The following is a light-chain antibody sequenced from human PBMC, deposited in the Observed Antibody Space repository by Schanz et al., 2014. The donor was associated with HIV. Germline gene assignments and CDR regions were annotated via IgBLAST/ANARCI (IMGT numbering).Light chain of an antibody. CDR1: SSNIGAGYD. J-gene: IGLJ1*01. V-gene: IGLV1-40*01. CDR3: QSYDRSLSGNV. Sequence: QSVLTQPPSVSGAPGQRVTISCTGSSSNIGAGYDVHWYKQLPETAPKLLMFGNNNRPSGVPDRFSGSKSGTSASLAITGLQAEDEADYYCQSYDRSLSGNVFGTGTKLTVL. CDR2: GNN.